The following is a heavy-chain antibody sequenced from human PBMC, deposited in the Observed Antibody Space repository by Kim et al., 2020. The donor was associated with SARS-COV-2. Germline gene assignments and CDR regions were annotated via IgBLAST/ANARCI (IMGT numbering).Heavy chain of an antibody. CDR3: ARTVYYDSSGYPYYFDY. CDR2: IIPILGIA. D-gene: IGHD3-22*01. Sequence: SVKVSCKASGGTFSSYAISWVRQAPGQGLEWMGRIIPILGIANYAQKFQGRVTITADKSTSTAYMELSSLRSEDTAVYYCARTVYYDSSGYPYYFDYWGQGTLVTVSS. J-gene: IGHJ4*02. CDR1: GGTFSSYA. V-gene: IGHV1-69*04.